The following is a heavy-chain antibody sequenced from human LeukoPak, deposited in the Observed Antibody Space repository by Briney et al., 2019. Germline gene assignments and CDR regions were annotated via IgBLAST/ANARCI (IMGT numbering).Heavy chain of an antibody. CDR3: AKEWKT. V-gene: IGHV3-23*01. CDR2: ITGSGGSS. J-gene: IGHJ4*02. Sequence: GGSLRLPCVVSGFMFDEYAMHWVRQAPGKGLEWVSGITGSGGSSYYADSVKGRFTISRDNSKNTVYLQMNSLRAEDTAVYYCAKEWKTWGQGTLVTVSS. D-gene: IGHD1-1*01. CDR1: GFMFDEYA.